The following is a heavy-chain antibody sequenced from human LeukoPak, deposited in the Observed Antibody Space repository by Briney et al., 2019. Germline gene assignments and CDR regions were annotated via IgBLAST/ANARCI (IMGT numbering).Heavy chain of an antibody. J-gene: IGHJ5*02. V-gene: IGHV4-39*07. D-gene: IGHD6-19*01. CDR1: GGSISSYY. CDR3: ARGDPTSAVAGTMNWFDP. Sequence: PSETLSLTCTVSGGSISSYYWGWIRQPPGKGLEWIGSIYYSGSTYYNPSLKSRVTISVDTSKNQFSLKLSSVTAADTAVYYCARGDPTSAVAGTMNWFDPWGQGTLVTVSS. CDR2: IYYSGST.